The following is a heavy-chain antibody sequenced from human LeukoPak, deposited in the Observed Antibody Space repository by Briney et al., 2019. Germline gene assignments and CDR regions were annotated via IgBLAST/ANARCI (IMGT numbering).Heavy chain of an antibody. V-gene: IGHV1-2*02. CDR1: GYTFTSYY. Sequence: ASVKVSCKASGYTFTSYYMHWVRQAPGQGLEWMGWINPNSGGTNYAQKFQGRVTMTRDTSISTAYMELSRLRSDDTAVYYCARAPLGYCSSTSCYGAAGSPQFDYWGQGALVTVSS. CDR3: ARAPLGYCSSTSCYGAAGSPQFDY. J-gene: IGHJ4*02. CDR2: INPNSGGT. D-gene: IGHD2-2*01.